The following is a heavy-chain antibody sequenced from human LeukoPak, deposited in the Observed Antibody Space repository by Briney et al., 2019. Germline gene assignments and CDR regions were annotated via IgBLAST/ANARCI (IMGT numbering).Heavy chain of an antibody. Sequence: GGSLRLSCAASGFAFNNDAMTWVRQAPGKGLEWVSTIVGDSTIEYYADSVKGRFSISSDNSKTMLFLHMNSLRAEDTAIYYCARQPYFYYYLDVWGKGTTVTVSS. CDR3: ARQPYFYYYLDV. V-gene: IGHV3-23*01. J-gene: IGHJ6*03. CDR2: IVGDSTIE. CDR1: GFAFNNDA. D-gene: IGHD5-18*01.